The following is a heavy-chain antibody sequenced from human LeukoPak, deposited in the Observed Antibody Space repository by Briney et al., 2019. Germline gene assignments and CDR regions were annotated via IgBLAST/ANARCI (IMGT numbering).Heavy chain of an antibody. CDR2: IYWDGDQ. D-gene: IGHD5-24*01. J-gene: IGHJ2*01. Sequence: SGPTLVNPTQTLTLTCTFSGLSLNTGGVGVGWIRQPPGKALEWLALIYWDGDQRYSPSLKDRLTVTKDTSKNQVFLYMANMDPVDTATYFCAHSPSDSYKNGGRWYFDLWGRGTLVIVSS. CDR3: AHSPSDSYKNGGRWYFDL. V-gene: IGHV2-5*02. CDR1: GLSLNTGGVG.